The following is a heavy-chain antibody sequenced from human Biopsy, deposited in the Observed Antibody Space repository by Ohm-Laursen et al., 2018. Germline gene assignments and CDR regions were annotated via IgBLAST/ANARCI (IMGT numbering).Heavy chain of an antibody. D-gene: IGHD3-22*01. CDR1: GGFISTYY. CDR2: IYNTGST. Sequence: GTLSLTWTVSGGFISTYYWNWIRQSAGKALEWIGRIYNTGSTNYNPSLQSRVTMSVDTSKNQFSLKMSSVTAADTAVYYCARDLPYYENSGYGAFDMWGQGTMVTVSS. V-gene: IGHV4-4*07. CDR3: ARDLPYYENSGYGAFDM. J-gene: IGHJ3*02.